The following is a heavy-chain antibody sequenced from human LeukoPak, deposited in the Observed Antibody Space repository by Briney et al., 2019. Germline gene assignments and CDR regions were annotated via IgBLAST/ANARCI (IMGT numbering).Heavy chain of an antibody. V-gene: IGHV3-7*03. CDR2: IEQDGSDK. D-gene: IGHD5-12*01. CDR3: ATFSGYGFDY. CDR1: GFTFSSYW. Sequence: GGSLRLSCAASGFTFSSYWMSWVRQAPGKGLEWVANIEQDGSDKYYVDSVKGRFTLSRDNSKNTLYLQMNSLRAEDTAVYYCATFSGYGFDYWGQGTLVTVSS. J-gene: IGHJ4*02.